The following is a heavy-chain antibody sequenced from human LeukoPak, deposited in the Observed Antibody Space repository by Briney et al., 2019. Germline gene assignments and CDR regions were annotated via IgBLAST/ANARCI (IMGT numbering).Heavy chain of an antibody. CDR2: IYSGGST. Sequence: GGSLRLSCAASGFTVSSNYMSWVRQAPGKGLEWVSDIYSGGSTYYADSVKGRFTISRDNSKNTLYLQMNSLRAEDTAVYYCARDRRQMATITDAFDIWGQGTMVTVSS. CDR3: ARDRRQMATITDAFDI. J-gene: IGHJ3*02. V-gene: IGHV3-66*01. D-gene: IGHD5-24*01. CDR1: GFTVSSNY.